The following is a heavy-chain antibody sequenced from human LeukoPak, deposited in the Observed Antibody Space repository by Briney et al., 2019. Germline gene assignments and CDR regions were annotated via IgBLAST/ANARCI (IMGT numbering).Heavy chain of an antibody. D-gene: IGHD3-10*01. CDR3: ARRFSGELWFGELLPAHFDY. J-gene: IGHJ4*02. CDR1: GYTFTSYA. CDR2: INTNTGNP. Sequence: ASVKVSCTASGYTFTSYAMNWVRQAPGQGLEWMGWINTNTGNPTYAQGFTGRFVFSLDTSVSTAYLQISSLKAEDTAVYYCARRFSGELWFGELLPAHFDYWGQGTLVTVSS. V-gene: IGHV7-4-1*02.